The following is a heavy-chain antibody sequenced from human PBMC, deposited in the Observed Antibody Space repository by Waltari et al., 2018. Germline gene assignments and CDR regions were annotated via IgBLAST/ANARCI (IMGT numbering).Heavy chain of an antibody. Sequence: QLQLQESGPGLVKPSETLSLTCTVSGGSISSSSYYWGWIRQPPGKGLEWIGSIYYSGSTYYTPSLKSRVTISVDTSKNQFSLKLSSVTAADTAVYYCARESRYYDFWSGYYAAYNWFDPWGQGTLVTVSS. CDR1: GGSISSSSYY. CDR3: ARESRYYDFWSGYYAAYNWFDP. J-gene: IGHJ5*02. V-gene: IGHV4-39*07. CDR2: IYYSGST. D-gene: IGHD3-3*01.